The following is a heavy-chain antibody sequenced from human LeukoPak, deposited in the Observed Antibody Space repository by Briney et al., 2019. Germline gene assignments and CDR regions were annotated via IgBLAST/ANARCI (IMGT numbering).Heavy chain of an antibody. CDR1: GFTFSSYG. CDR3: ARSTHYYDSSGYLAY. V-gene: IGHV3-33*01. J-gene: IGHJ4*02. CDR2: IWYDGSNK. Sequence: GGSLRPSCAASGFTFSSYGMHWVRQAPGKGLEWVAVIWYDGSNKYYADSVKGRFTISRDNSKNTLYLQMNSLRAEDTAVYYCARSTHYYDSSGYLAYWGQGTLVTVSS. D-gene: IGHD3-22*01.